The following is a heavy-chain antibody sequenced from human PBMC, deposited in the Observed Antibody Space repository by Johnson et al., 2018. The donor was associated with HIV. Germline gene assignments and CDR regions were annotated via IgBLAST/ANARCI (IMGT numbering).Heavy chain of an antibody. CDR3: ARPRIEVLPAGAFDI. CDR1: GFTFSSYG. V-gene: IGHV3-30*03. J-gene: IGHJ3*02. CDR2: ISYDGSNK. Sequence: QVQLVESGGGVVQPGRSLRLSCAASGFTFSSYGMHWVRQAPGKGLEWVAVISYDGSNKYYADSVKGRFTISRDNSKNTLYLQMNSLRSDDTAVYYCARPRIEVLPAGAFDIWGPGTMVTVSS. D-gene: IGHD2-2*01.